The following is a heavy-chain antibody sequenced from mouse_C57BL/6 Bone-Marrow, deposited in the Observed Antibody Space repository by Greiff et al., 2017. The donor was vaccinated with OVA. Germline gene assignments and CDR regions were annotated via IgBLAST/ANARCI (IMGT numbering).Heavy chain of an antibody. Sequence: VQLQQSGAELVRPGASVKLSCTASGFNFKDDYMHWVKQRPEQGLEWIGWIDPENGDTEYASKFQGKATITADTSSNTAYLQLSSLTSEDSAVYYCTPYGWFAYWGQGTLVTVSA. CDR1: GFNFKDDY. V-gene: IGHV14-4*01. CDR3: TPYGWFAY. CDR2: IDPENGDT. J-gene: IGHJ3*01. D-gene: IGHD1-1*01.